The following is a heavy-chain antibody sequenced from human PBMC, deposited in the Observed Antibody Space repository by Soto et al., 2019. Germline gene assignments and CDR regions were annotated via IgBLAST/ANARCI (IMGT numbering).Heavy chain of an antibody. Sequence: GGSLRLSCAASGFTFSSYGMHWVRQAPGKGLEWVAVISYDGSNKYYADSVKGRFTISRDNSKNTLYLQMNSLRAEDTAVYYCAKASSSGYYGYFDYWGQGTLVTVSS. J-gene: IGHJ4*02. CDR2: ISYDGSNK. V-gene: IGHV3-30*18. D-gene: IGHD3-22*01. CDR1: GFTFSSYG. CDR3: AKASSSGYYGYFDY.